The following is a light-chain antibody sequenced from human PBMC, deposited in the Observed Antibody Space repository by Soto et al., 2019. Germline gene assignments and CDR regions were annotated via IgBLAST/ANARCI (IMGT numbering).Light chain of an antibody. V-gene: IGKV4-1*01. CDR2: WAS. CDR3: QQYYTTPVT. J-gene: IGKJ1*01. CDR1: QSVLYSSNNKNY. Sequence: IGMTQSADSLAVSLGERATINCKSSQSVLYSSNNKNYLAWYQQKPGQPPKLLIYWASTRQSGVPDRFSGSGSGTDFTLTISSLQAEDVAVYYCQQYYTTPVTFGQGTKVDI.